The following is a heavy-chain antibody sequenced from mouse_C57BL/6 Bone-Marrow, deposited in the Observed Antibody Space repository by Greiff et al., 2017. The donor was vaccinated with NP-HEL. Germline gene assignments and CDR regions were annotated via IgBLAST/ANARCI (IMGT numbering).Heavy chain of an antibody. CDR1: GFTFSSYG. D-gene: IGHD2-5*01. Sequence: VQLKESGGDLVKPGGSLKLSCAASGFTFSSYGMSWVRQTPGKRLEWVATISSGGSYTYYPDSVKGRFTISRDNAKNTLYLQMSSLKSEDTAMYDCARPLAYYSNPYFDYWGQGTTLTVSS. CDR3: ARPLAYYSNPYFDY. V-gene: IGHV5-6*01. CDR2: ISSGGSYT. J-gene: IGHJ2*01.